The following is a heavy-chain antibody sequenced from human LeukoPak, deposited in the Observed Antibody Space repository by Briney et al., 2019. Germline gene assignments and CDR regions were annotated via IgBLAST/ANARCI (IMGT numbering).Heavy chain of an antibody. V-gene: IGHV3-15*01. CDR2: IKRKTDAGTT. CDR1: GFTFSNAW. J-gene: IGHJ4*02. D-gene: IGHD7-27*01. CDR3: TTGNWGPY. Sequence: PGGSLRLSCAASGFTFSNAWTSWVRQAPGKGLEWVGRIKRKTDAGTTDYAAPVKGRFTISRDDSKNTLYLQMNSLKTEDTAVYYCTTGNWGPYWGQGTLVTVSS.